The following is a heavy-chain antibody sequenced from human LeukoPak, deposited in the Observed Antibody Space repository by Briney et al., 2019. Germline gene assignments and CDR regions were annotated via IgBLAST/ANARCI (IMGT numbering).Heavy chain of an antibody. J-gene: IGHJ2*01. D-gene: IGHD6-13*01. V-gene: IGHV3-9*01. CDR2: INWNGDTI. CDR1: GFTFDDHP. CDR3: AKDLRSSSWFEWYFDL. Sequence: GRSLRLSCAASGFTFDDHPMHWVRQAAGRGLEWVSGINWNGDTIGYASSVKGRFTISRDNAKSSLYLQMNSLRAEDTAVYYCAKDLRSSSWFEWYFDLWGRGTQVTVSS.